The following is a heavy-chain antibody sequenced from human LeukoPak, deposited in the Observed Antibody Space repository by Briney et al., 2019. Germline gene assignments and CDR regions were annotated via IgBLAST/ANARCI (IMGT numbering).Heavy chain of an antibody. J-gene: IGHJ4*02. V-gene: IGHV3-53*01. D-gene: IGHD5-18*01. Sequence: GGSLRLSCAASGFTVSSNYMSWVRQAPGMGLEWVSVIYGDGRIHYADSVKGRFTISRDDSKNTLYLQMNSLRAEDTAVYYCARESGYSYGLAGFFDYWGQGTLVTVSS. CDR3: ARESGYSYGLAGFFDY. CDR1: GFTVSSNY. CDR2: IYGDGRI.